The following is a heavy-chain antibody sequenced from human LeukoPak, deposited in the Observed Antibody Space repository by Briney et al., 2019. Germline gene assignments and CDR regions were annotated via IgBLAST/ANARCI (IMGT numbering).Heavy chain of an antibody. V-gene: IGHV3-74*01. D-gene: IGHD1-26*01. CDR2: IYSDGSRT. CDR1: GFTLSSYW. Sequence: GGSLRLSCAASGFTLSSYWMHCVRPPTGEGVVWVSSIYSDGSRTSYAHSVKGRFTISRDNAKNTLYLQMNSLRAEDTAVYYCARGLGGSYYAVDAFDIWGQGTMVTVSS. J-gene: IGHJ3*02. CDR3: ARGLGGSYYAVDAFDI.